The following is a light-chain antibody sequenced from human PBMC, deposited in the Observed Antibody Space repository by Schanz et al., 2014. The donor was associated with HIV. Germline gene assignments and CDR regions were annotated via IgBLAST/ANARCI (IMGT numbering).Light chain of an antibody. V-gene: IGLV2-11*01. J-gene: IGLJ3*02. CDR3: CSYAGSYTLVV. Sequence: QSVLTQPPSVSGSPGQSVTISCTGTSSDVGSYNYVSWYQQRPGKAPKLMIYDVTKRPSGVPDRFSGSKSGNTASLTISGLQAEDEADYYCCSYAGSYTLVVFRGGTKLTVL. CDR1: SSDVGSYNY. CDR2: DVT.